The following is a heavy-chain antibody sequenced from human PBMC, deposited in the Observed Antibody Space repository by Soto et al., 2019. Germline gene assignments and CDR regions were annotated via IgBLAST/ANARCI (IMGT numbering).Heavy chain of an antibody. CDR2: IIPILGIA. J-gene: IGHJ4*02. Sequence: EASVKVSCKASGGTFSSYTISWVRQAPGQGLEWMGRIIPILGIANYAQKFQGRVTITADKSTSTAYMELSSLRSEDTAVYYCARGPSVSWVNLDYWGQGTLVTVSS. V-gene: IGHV1-69*02. CDR1: GGTFSSYT. CDR3: ARGPSVSWVNLDY. D-gene: IGHD3-16*01.